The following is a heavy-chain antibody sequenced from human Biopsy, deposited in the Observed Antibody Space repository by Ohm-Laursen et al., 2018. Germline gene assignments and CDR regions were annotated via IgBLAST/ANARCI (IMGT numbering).Heavy chain of an antibody. CDR2: ISYDQITK. D-gene: IGHD5/OR15-5a*01. CDR1: GFTFRTYG. V-gene: IGHV3-30*18. J-gene: IGHJ6*02. Sequence: SSLRLSCTASGFTFRTYGMHWVRLAPGKGLEWVAVISYDQITKHYADSVRGRFTISRDNSKNTLYLQVNSLRAEDMAVYYCAKDLSVYYYYGIDVWGQGTTVTVSS. CDR3: AKDLSVYYYYGIDV.